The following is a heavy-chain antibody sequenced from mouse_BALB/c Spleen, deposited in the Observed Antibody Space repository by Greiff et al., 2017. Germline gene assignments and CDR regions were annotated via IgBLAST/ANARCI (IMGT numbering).Heavy chain of an antibody. CDR2: INPGSGGT. Sequence: QVQVVESGAELVRPGTSVKVSCKASGYAFTNYLIEWVKQRPGQGLEWIGVINPGSGGTNYNEKFKGKATLTADKSSSTASMQRSSLTSDDSAVYFCARGDYDAGYAMDYWGQGTSVTVSS. V-gene: IGHV1-54*03. J-gene: IGHJ4*01. D-gene: IGHD2-4*01. CDR1: GYAFTNYL. CDR3: ARGDYDAGYAMDY.